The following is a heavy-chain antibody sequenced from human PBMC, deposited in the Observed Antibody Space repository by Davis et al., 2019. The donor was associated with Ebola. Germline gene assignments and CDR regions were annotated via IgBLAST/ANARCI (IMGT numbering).Heavy chain of an antibody. CDR1: GFTFSSYS. CDR3: ARGHISGWYYYYYGMDV. CDR2: INSDGSST. V-gene: IGHV3-74*01. Sequence: GESLKISCAASGFTFSSYSMNWVRQAPGEGLVWVSRINSDGSSTSYADSVKGRFTISRDNAKNTLYLQMNSLRAEDTAVYYCARGHISGWYYYYYGMDVWGQGTTVTVSS. J-gene: IGHJ6*02. D-gene: IGHD6-19*01.